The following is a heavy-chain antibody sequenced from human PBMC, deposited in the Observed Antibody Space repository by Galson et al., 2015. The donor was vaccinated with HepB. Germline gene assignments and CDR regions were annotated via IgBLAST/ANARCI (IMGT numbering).Heavy chain of an antibody. CDR3: ARDPEDCTGGVCLSYFDY. Sequence: SLRLSCAASGFTFSSYWMHWVRQAPGKGLVWVSRINSDGSSTSYADSVKGRFTISRDNAKNTLYLQMNSLRAEDTAVCYCARDPEDCTGGVCLSYFDYWGQGTLVTVSS. V-gene: IGHV3-74*01. CDR2: INSDGSST. J-gene: IGHJ4*02. CDR1: GFTFSSYW. D-gene: IGHD2-8*02.